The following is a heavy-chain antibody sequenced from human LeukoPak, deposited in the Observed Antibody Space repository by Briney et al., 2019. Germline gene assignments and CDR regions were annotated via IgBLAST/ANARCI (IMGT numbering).Heavy chain of an antibody. J-gene: IGHJ1*01. CDR3: ARDLAPSYDILTGYYNPGEN. Sequence: ASVKVSCKASGYTFTSYYMHWVRQAPGQGLEWMGIINPSGGSTSYAQKFQGRVTMTVDTSTSTVYMELSSLRSEDTAVYYCARDLAPSYDILTGYYNPGENWGQGTLVTVSS. CDR1: GYTFTSYY. D-gene: IGHD3-9*01. CDR2: INPSGGST. V-gene: IGHV1-46*01.